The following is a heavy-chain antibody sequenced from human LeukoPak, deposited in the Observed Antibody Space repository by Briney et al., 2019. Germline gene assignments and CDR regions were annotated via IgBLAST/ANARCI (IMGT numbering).Heavy chain of an antibody. J-gene: IGHJ1*01. CDR1: GFTFSDYY. Sequence: AGGSLRLSCAASGFTFSDYYMSWIRQAPGKGLEWVSYISSSGSTIYYADSVKGRFTISRDNAKNSLYLQMNSLRAEDTAVYYCARDSLLNCSSSSDHPCHFHHWGQGTLVTVSS. V-gene: IGHV3-11*04. D-gene: IGHD2-2*01. CDR2: ISSSGSTI. CDR3: ARDSLLNCSSSSDHPCHFHH.